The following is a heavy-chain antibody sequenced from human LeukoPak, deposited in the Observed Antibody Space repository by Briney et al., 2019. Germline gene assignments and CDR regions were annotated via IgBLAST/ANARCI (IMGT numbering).Heavy chain of an antibody. CDR1: GASISSYY. CDR3: ARHVYGHGLDY. J-gene: IGHJ4*02. Sequence: SETLSLTCTVSGASISSYYWSWIRQPPGKGLEWIGNNYYSGIIKRNPSLKSRVTISLDTSKNQFSLELTSVTAADTAVYYCARHVYGHGLDYWGQGTLVTVSS. V-gene: IGHV4-59*08. CDR2: NYYSGII. D-gene: IGHD2-8*01.